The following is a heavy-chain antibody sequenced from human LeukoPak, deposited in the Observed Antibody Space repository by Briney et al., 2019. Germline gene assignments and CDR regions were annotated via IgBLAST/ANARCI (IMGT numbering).Heavy chain of an antibody. D-gene: IGHD2-15*01. CDR3: TTLGDIVVVVAATAGVY. J-gene: IGHJ4*02. Sequence: GGSLRLSCAASGFTFSNDWMSWVRQAPGKGLEWVGRIKRKTDGGKTDYAARGKGRFTISRDDSKNTLYLQMNSLKTEDTAVYYCTTLGDIVVVVAATAGVYWGQGTLVTVSS. CDR1: GFTFSNDW. V-gene: IGHV3-15*01. CDR2: IKRKTDGGKT.